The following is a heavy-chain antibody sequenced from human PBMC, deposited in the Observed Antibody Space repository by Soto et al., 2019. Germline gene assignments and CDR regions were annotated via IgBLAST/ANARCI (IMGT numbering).Heavy chain of an antibody. D-gene: IGHD3-22*01. J-gene: IGHJ6*02. CDR3: AKGSYDSSGYYFLYYYYGMDV. Sequence: EVQLVESGGGLVQPGRSLRLSCAASGFTFDDYAMHWVRQAPGKGLEWVSDISWNSGSIGYADSVKGRFTISRDNAKNALYLQMNSLRAEYTALYYCAKGSYDSSGYYFLYYYYGMDVWGQGTTVTVSS. V-gene: IGHV3-9*01. CDR2: ISWNSGSI. CDR1: GFTFDDYA.